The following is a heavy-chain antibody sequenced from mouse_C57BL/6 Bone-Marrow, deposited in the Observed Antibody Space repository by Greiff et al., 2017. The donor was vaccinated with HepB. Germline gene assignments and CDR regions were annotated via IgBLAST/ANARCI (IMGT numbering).Heavy chain of an antibody. CDR2: IYPSNGGT. D-gene: IGHD2-3*01. V-gene: IGHV1-53*01. CDR3: ARRRDYDGYYVPYAMDY. J-gene: IGHJ4*01. Sequence: QVQLQQPGTELVKPGASVKLSCKASGYTFTSYWMHWVKQRPGQGLEWIGNIYPSNGGTNYNEKFKSKATLTVDKSSSTAYMQLSSLTSEDSAVYYCARRRDYDGYYVPYAMDYWGQGTSVTVSS. CDR1: GYTFTSYW.